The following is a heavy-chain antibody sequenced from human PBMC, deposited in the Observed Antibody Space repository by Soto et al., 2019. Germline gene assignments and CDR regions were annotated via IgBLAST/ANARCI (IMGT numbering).Heavy chain of an antibody. CDR2: ISYDGSNK. Sequence: GGSLRLSCAASGFTFSTYGMHWVRQAPGKGLEWVAVISYDGSNKYYADSVKGRFTISRDNSKNTLYLQMNSLRAEDTAVYYCAKDRGSGSVYIEGMDVWGQGTTVTVSS. V-gene: IGHV3-30*18. CDR1: GFTFSTYG. CDR3: AKDRGSGSVYIEGMDV. J-gene: IGHJ6*02. D-gene: IGHD3-10*01.